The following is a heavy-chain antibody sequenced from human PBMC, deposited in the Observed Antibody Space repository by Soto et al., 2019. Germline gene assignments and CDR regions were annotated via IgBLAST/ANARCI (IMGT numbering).Heavy chain of an antibody. D-gene: IGHD4-17*01. CDR2: ISAYNGNT. CDR1: GYTFTSYV. V-gene: IGHV1-18*01. CDR3: AREGVTYYGDYVSFDY. J-gene: IGHJ4*02. Sequence: ASVKVSCKASGYTFTSYVISWVRQAPGQGLEWMGWISAYNGNTNYAQKLQGRVTMTTDTSTSTAYMELRSLRSDDTAVYYCAREGVTYYGDYVSFDYWGQGTLVTVS.